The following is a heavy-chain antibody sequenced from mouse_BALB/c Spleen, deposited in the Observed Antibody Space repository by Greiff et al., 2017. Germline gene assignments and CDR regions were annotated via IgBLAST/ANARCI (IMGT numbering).Heavy chain of an antibody. J-gene: IGHJ1*01. CDR1: GFTFSDYY. CDR2: ISDGGSYT. Sequence: EVHLVESGGGLVKPGGSLKLSCAASGFTFSDYYMYWVRQTPEKRLEWVATISDGGSYTYYPDSVKGRFTISRDNAKNNLYLQMSSLKSEDTAMYYCARGVDYCNYRYFDVWGAGTTVTVSS. D-gene: IGHD2-1*01. CDR3: ARGVDYCNYRYFDV. V-gene: IGHV5-4*02.